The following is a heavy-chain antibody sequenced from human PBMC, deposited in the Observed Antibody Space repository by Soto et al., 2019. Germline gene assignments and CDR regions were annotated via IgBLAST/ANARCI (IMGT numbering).Heavy chain of an antibody. V-gene: IGHV3-64*01. CDR1: GFTFSSYA. J-gene: IGHJ3*02. CDR3: AIGGFGNRIGGIDAFDI. Sequence: GGSLRLSCAASGFTFSSYAMHWVRQAPGKGLEYVSAISSNGGSTYYANSVKGRFTISRDNSKNTLYLQMGSLRAEDMAVYYCAIGGFGNRIGGIDAFDIWGQGTMVTVSS. CDR2: ISSNGGST. D-gene: IGHD2-15*01.